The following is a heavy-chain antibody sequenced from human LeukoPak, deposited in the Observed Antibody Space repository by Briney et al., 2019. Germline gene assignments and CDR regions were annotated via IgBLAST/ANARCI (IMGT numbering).Heavy chain of an antibody. CDR2: IKEDGSDK. CDR3: ARDVGYFRFDY. V-gene: IGHV3-7*01. CDR1: EFTFSNYW. Sequence: GGSLRLSCAASEFTFSNYWMTWVRQAPGKGLEWVANIKEDGSDKYYVDSVKGRFAISRDNAKNSLYLQMNNLRAEDTAVYYCARDVGYFRFDYWGQGTLVTVSS. D-gene: IGHD5-18*01. J-gene: IGHJ4*02.